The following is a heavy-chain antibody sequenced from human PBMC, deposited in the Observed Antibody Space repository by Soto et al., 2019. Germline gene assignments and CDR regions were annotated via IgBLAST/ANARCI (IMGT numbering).Heavy chain of an antibody. V-gene: IGHV4-59*01. J-gene: IGHJ4*02. CDR1: GGSISGYY. CDR3: ARSIAVPSSHIDH. Sequence: KPSETVSLTCSVSGGSISGYYWSWIRQAPGKGLEWIGYVYDTGSTSYNPSLQSRVTISVDTSKKQFSLSLRLVTAADTAVYFCARSIAVPSSHIDHWGQGTRVTVSS. D-gene: IGHD6-6*01. CDR2: VYDTGST.